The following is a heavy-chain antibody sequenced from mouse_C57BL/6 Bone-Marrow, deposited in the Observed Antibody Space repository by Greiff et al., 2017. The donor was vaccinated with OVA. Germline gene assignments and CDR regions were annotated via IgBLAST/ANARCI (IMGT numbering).Heavy chain of an antibody. Sequence: EVQLQQSGPELVKPGASVKIPCKASGYTFTDYNMDWVKQSHGKSLEWIGDINPNNGGTIYNQKFKGKATLTVDKSSSTAYMELRSLTSEDTAVYYCARGPFDGYPAYWGQGTLVTVSA. D-gene: IGHD2-3*01. V-gene: IGHV1-18*01. CDR1: GYTFTDYN. CDR3: ARGPFDGYPAY. CDR2: INPNNGGT. J-gene: IGHJ3*01.